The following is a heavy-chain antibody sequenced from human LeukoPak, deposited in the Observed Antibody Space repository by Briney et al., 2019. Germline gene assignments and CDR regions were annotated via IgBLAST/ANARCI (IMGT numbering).Heavy chain of an antibody. Sequence: GGSLRLSCAASGFTFSNAWMSWVRQAPGKGLEWVGRIKSKTDGGTTDYAAPVKGRFTISRDDSKNTLYLQMNSLKTEDTAVYYCTIDSTATTVAGYWGQGTLVTVSS. D-gene: IGHD5-18*01. CDR3: TIDSTATTVAGY. V-gene: IGHV3-15*01. J-gene: IGHJ4*02. CDR2: IKSKTDGGTT. CDR1: GFTFSNAW.